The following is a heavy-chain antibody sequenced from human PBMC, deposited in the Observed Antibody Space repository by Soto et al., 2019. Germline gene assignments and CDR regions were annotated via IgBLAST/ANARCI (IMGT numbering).Heavy chain of an antibody. CDR1: GFTFSSYS. J-gene: IGHJ6*02. CDR2: ISGSGGST. D-gene: IGHD3-3*01. CDR3: AKDLFTIFGVAPLLCV. V-gene: IGHV3-23*01. Sequence: SGGSLRLSCAASGFTFSSYSMNWVRQAPGKGLEWVSAISGSGGSTYYADSVKGRFTISRDNSKNTLYLQMNSLRAEDTAVYYCAKDLFTIFGVAPLLCVWGQGTTVTVSS.